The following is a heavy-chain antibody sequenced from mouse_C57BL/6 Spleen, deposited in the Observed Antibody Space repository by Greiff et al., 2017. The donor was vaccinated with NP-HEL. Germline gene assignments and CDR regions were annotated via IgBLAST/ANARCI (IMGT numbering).Heavy chain of an antibody. CDR1: GYTFTSYW. D-gene: IGHD1-1*01. Sequence: QVQLQQPGAELVMPGASVKLSCKASGYTFTSYWMHWVKQRPGQGLEWIGEIDPSDSYTNYNQKFKGKSTLTVDKSSSTAYMQLSSLTSEDSAVYYCARRDYYGSYYAMDYWGQGTSVTVSS. CDR3: ARRDYYGSYYAMDY. V-gene: IGHV1-69*01. CDR2: IDPSDSYT. J-gene: IGHJ4*01.